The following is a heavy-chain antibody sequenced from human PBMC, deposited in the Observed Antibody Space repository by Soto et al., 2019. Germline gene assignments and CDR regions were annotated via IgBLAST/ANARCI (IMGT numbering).Heavy chain of an antibody. Sequence: SETLSLTCIVSGGSTSSSSHYWGWIRQPPGRGLEWIASIYYSGSTSYNPSLKSRVTISVDTSKNQFSLKLTSVTAADTAVYYCARHEALSANNYYGMDVWGQGTTVTVSS. D-gene: IGHD2-8*01. CDR3: ARHEALSANNYYGMDV. CDR1: GGSTSSSSHY. CDR2: IYYSGST. J-gene: IGHJ6*02. V-gene: IGHV4-39*01.